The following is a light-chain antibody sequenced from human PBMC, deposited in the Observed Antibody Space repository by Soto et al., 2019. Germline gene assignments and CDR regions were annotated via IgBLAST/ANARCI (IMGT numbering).Light chain of an antibody. CDR2: DVS. J-gene: IGLJ1*01. CDR3: SSYTSSSPCV. CDR1: SSDVGGYKY. V-gene: IGLV2-14*01. Sequence: QSVLTQPASVSGSPGQSITISCTGTSSDVGGYKYVSWYQQYPGKAPKLMMYDVSNRPSGVSNRFSGPKSGNTASLTISGLQAEDEADYYCSSYTSSSPCVFGTGTKVTVL.